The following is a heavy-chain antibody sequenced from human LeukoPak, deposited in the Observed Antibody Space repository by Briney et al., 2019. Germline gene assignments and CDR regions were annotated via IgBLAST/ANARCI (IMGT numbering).Heavy chain of an antibody. D-gene: IGHD3-3*01. J-gene: IGHJ6*03. Sequence: SVKVSCKASGGTFSSYAISWVRPAPGQGLEWMGGIIPIFGTANYAQKLQGRVTITADESTSTAYMELSRLRSEDTAVYYCARCTYYDFWSGQNYYYYYMDVWGKGTTVTVSS. CDR1: GGTFSSYA. V-gene: IGHV1-69*01. CDR3: ARCTYYDFWSGQNYYYYYMDV. CDR2: IIPIFGTA.